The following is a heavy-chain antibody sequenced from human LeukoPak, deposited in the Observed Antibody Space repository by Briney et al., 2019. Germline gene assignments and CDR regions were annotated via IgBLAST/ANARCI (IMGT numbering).Heavy chain of an antibody. CDR1: CYTFTSYY. CDR2: INTSGGST. V-gene: IGHV1-46*01. CDR3: ARIGREPDLDY. Sequence: ASVKVSCKASCYTFTSYYMHWVRQAPGQGLVWLGIINTSGGSTSYAQKSQGRVTMTRDTSTSTVYMELSSLRSEDTAVYYCARIGREPDLDYWGQGTLVTVSS. J-gene: IGHJ4*02. D-gene: IGHD1-26*01.